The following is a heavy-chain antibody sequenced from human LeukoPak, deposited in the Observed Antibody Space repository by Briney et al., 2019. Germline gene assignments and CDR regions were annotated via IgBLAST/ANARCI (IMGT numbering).Heavy chain of an antibody. CDR1: RFSLSTTGMR. D-gene: IGHD6-25*01. CDR2: IDWVDDK. CDR3: ARWSGDWFDP. J-gene: IGHJ5*02. Sequence: SGPALVKPTQTLTLTCTFSRFSLSTTGMRVSWIRQPPGMALEWLARIDWVDDKFYSTSLKTRLTTSKDTSKNQVVLTMTNMDPVDTATYYCARWSGDWFDPWGQGTLVTVSS. V-gene: IGHV2-70*04.